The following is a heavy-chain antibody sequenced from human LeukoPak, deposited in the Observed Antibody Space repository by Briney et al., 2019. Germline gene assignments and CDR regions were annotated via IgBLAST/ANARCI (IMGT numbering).Heavy chain of an antibody. CDR3: ARVAQYLVGASSTAFFEY. V-gene: IGHV4-39*07. CDR2: IYYSGRT. D-gene: IGHD1-26*01. CDR1: YGSISDISYY. J-gene: IGHJ4*02. Sequence: SETLSLTCTVSYGSISDISYYWGWIRQPPGKRLEWIGSIYYSGRTYYNSSLKSRVTISVDTSKNQFSLKVTSVTAADTAVYYCARVAQYLVGASSTAFFEYWGQGTLVTVSS.